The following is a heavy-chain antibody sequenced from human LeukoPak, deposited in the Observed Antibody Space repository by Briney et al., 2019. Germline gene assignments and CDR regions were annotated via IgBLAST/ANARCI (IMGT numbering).Heavy chain of an antibody. V-gene: IGHV1-69*04. CDR1: GGSFSNYA. CDR3: ASGLGFCSGSDCTNLVKDYYYGMNV. CDR2: ITPIVDIA. J-gene: IGHJ6*02. D-gene: IGHD2-15*01. Sequence: SVKVSCKASGGSFSNYAFSWVRQAPGQGLEWMGRITPIVDIATYIQKFQGRVTITANKFTSTAYTELSSLTSEDTAVYYCASGLGFCSGSDCTNLVKDYYYGMNVWGQGTTVTVSS.